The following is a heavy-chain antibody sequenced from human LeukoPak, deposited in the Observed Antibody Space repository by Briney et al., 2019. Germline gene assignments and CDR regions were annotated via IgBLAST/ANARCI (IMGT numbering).Heavy chain of an antibody. D-gene: IGHD6-25*01. CDR2: ISTVSTYT. Sequence: GGSLRLSCAPSGFTFSDYSMNWVRQAPGKGLEWVASISTVSTYTFYGDSVEGRFSISRDNAKNVLYLHMSRLTAEDTAVYYCARDGSGLFLYYYMDVWGNGTTVTVSS. CDR3: ARDGSGLFLYYYMDV. V-gene: IGHV3-21*06. CDR1: GFTFSDYS. J-gene: IGHJ6*03.